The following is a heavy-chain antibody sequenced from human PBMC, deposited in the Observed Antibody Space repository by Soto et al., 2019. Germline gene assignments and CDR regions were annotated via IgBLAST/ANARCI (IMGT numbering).Heavy chain of an antibody. V-gene: IGHV3-23*01. CDR1: GFIFSRYA. Sequence: GGTLRLTCAASGFIFSRYAMCCGGRAPGAGLEGVSGISGSGDGTYYADSLKGRFTISRHNSKDTLYLQLSSLRAADTAVYYCAETGVSSSGRYRDGFDPWGQGTQVTVSS. J-gene: IGHJ5*01. CDR2: ISGSGDGT. CDR3: AETGVSSSGRYRDGFDP. D-gene: IGHD3-10*01.